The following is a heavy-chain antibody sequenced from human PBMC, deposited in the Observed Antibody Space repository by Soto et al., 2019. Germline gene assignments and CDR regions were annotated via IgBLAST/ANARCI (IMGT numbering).Heavy chain of an antibody. CDR3: VRAIGHYGMDV. CDR2: INSDGSST. D-gene: IGHD3-22*01. CDR1: VFIFSNCW. V-gene: IGHV3-74*01. Sequence: PGGSLRLSCLASVFIFSNCWMNWVRQAPGMGLVWVSHINSDGSSTTYADSVKGRFTISRDNAKNTLYLQMNSLRAEDTAVYYCVRAIGHYGMDVWGRGKTVTVSS. J-gene: IGHJ6*02.